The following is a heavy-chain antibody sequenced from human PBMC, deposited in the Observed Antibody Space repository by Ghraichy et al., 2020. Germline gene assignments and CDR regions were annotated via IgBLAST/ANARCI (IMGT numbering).Heavy chain of an antibody. CDR3: ARVGYDFWSGYYSGWYFDY. D-gene: IGHD3-3*01. CDR1: GFTVSSNY. Sequence: GGSLRLSCAASGFTVSSNYMSWVRQAPGKGLEWVSVIYSGGSTYYADSVKGRFTISRDNSKNTLYLQMNSLRAEDTAVYYCARVGYDFWSGYYSGWYFDYWGQGTLVTVSS. CDR2: IYSGGST. J-gene: IGHJ4*02. V-gene: IGHV3-53*01.